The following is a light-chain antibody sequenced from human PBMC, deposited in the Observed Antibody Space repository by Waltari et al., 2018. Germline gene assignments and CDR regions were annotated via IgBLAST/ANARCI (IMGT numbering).Light chain of an antibody. J-gene: IGLJ2*01. V-gene: IGLV2-14*03. CDR3: ASYTSGNTLI. CDR2: DVS. CDR1: RTDVGSYNY. Sequence: QSALTQPASVSGSPGQSISISCPGTRTDVGSYNYVPWYQQHPGSAPKLMIYDVSERPSGVSDRFSGSKSGNTASLTISGLQAEDEADYYCASYTSGNTLIFGGGTRVTVL.